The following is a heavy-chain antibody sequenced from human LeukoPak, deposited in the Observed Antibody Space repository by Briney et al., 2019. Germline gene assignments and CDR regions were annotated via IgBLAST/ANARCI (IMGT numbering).Heavy chain of an antibody. Sequence: SVKVSCTASGGTFSSYAISWVRQAPGQGLEWMGGIIPIFGTANYAQKFQGRVTITADESTSTAYMELRGLRSEDTAVYYCARGWDYDSGGRPTAYVYWGQGTLVSVSS. D-gene: IGHD3-22*01. CDR3: ARGWDYDSGGRPTAYVY. CDR1: GGTFSSYA. V-gene: IGHV1-69*13. J-gene: IGHJ4*02. CDR2: IIPIFGTA.